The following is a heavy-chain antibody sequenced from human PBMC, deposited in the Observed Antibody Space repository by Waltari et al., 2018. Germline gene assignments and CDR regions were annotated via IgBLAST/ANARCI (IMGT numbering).Heavy chain of an antibody. CDR1: GGSFSGYY. CDR3: ARHMGEPAYDFDY. J-gene: IGHJ4*02. Sequence: QVQLQQWGAGLLKPSETLSLTCAVYGGSFSGYYWSWIRQPPGKGLEWIGESNHRGSTNYNPSLKSRVTISLDTSKNQFSLKLSSVAAADTAVYYCARHMGEPAYDFDYWGQGTLVTVSS. D-gene: IGHD3-16*01. CDR2: SNHRGST. V-gene: IGHV4-34*01.